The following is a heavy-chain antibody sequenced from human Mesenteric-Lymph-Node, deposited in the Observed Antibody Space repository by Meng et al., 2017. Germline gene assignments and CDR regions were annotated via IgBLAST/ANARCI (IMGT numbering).Heavy chain of an antibody. CDR2: IYHSGST. D-gene: IGHD4-17*01. V-gene: IGHV4-38-2*01. CDR1: GYSISSGYY. CDR3: ARGPTVTAFDI. J-gene: IGHJ3*02. Sequence: SETLSLTCAVSGYSISSGYYWGWIRQPPGKGLEWIGSIYHSGSTYYNPSLKSRVTISVDTSKNQFSLKLSSVTAADTAVYYCARGPTVTAFDIWGQGTMVTVSS.